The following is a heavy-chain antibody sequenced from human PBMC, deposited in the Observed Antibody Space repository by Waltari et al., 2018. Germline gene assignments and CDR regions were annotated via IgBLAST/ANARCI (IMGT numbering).Heavy chain of an antibody. J-gene: IGHJ5*02. CDR1: GFTFSSYA. CDR2: ISGRGGST. D-gene: IGHD6-6*01. V-gene: IGHV3-23*01. CDR3: AKDLGHLVRNWFDP. Sequence: EVQLLESGGGLVQPGGSLRLSCAASGFTFSSYAMSWVRQAPGKGLEGVSAISGRGGSTYYADSVKGRFTISRDNSKNTLYLQMNSLGAEDTAVYYCAKDLGHLVRNWFDPWGQGTLVTVSS.